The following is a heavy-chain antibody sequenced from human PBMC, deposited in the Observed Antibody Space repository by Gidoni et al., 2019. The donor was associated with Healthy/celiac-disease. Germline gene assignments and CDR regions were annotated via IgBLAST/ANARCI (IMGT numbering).Heavy chain of an antibody. V-gene: IGHV3-21*01. D-gene: IGHD2-21*01. CDR2: ISSSSSYI. J-gene: IGHJ3*02. CDR1: GFTFSSYS. Sequence: EVQLVESGGGLVKPGGSLRLSCAASGFTFSSYSMNWVRQAPGKGLEWVSSISSSSSYIYYADSVKGRFTISRDNAKNSLYLQMNSLRAEDTAVYYCARDPVYLGGALAFDIWGQGTMVTVSS. CDR3: ARDPVYLGGALAFDI.